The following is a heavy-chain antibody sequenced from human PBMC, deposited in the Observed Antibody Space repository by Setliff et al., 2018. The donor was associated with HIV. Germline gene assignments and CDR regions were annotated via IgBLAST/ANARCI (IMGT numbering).Heavy chain of an antibody. Sequence: GASVKVSCKASGYTFSDYYMHWVRQAPGQGLEWMGWINPNSGGTNYAQKFQGRVNMTRDTSISTTYMEVSNLRSDDTAVYYCATDDYNGDSFDNWGQGQWSPSPQ. V-gene: IGHV1-2*02. CDR3: ATDDYNGDSFDN. CDR1: GYTFSDYY. CDR2: INPNSGGT. J-gene: IGHJ4*02. D-gene: IGHD4-4*01.